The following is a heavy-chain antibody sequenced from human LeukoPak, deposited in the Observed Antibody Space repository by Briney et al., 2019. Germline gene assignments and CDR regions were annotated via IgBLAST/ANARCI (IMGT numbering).Heavy chain of an antibody. Sequence: ASVKVSCKASGYTFTGYYMHWVRQAPGQGLEWMGRINPNSGGTNYAQKFQGRVTMTRDTSISTAYMELSRLRSDDTAVYYCARGSPTYYYDSSGHYYDWFDPWGQGTLVTVSS. CDR2: INPNSGGT. D-gene: IGHD3-22*01. J-gene: IGHJ5*02. CDR3: ARGSPTYYYDSSGHYYDWFDP. CDR1: GYTFTGYY. V-gene: IGHV1-2*06.